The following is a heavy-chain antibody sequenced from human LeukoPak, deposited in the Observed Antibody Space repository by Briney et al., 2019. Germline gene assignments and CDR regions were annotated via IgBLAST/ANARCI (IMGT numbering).Heavy chain of an antibody. CDR1: GYTFTGYY. Sequence: ASVKVSCKASGYTFTGYYMHWVRQAPGQGLEWMGWINPNSGGTNYAQKFQGRVTMTRDTSISTAYMELSRLRSDDTAVYYCARASRLTAAAGTPKGFDPWGQGTLVAVSS. CDR3: ARASRLTAAAGTPKGFDP. CDR2: INPNSGGT. D-gene: IGHD6-13*01. J-gene: IGHJ5*02. V-gene: IGHV1-2*02.